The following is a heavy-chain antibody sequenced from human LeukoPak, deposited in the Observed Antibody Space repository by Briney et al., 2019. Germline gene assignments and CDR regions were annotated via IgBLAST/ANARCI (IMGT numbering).Heavy chain of an antibody. D-gene: IGHD1-20*01. Sequence: KPSETLSLTCTVSGGSISSYYWSWIRQPPGKGLEWIGYIYYSGSTNYNPSLKSRVTISVDTSKNQFSLKLSSVTAADTAVYYCARDRFVLTGTDYYYYYGMDVWGQGTTVTVSS. CDR1: GGSISSYY. J-gene: IGHJ6*02. CDR2: IYYSGST. CDR3: ARDRFVLTGTDYYYYYGMDV. V-gene: IGHV4-59*01.